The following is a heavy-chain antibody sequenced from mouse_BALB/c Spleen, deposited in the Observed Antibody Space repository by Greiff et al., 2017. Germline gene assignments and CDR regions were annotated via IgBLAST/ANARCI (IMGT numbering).Heavy chain of an antibody. J-gene: IGHJ1*01. CDR3: ARRWFHWYFDV. V-gene: IGHV5-12-1*01. Sequence: DVQLVESGGGLVKPGGSLKLSCAASGFAFSSYDMSWVRQTPEKRLEWVAYISSGGGSTYYPDTVKGRFTISRDNAKNTLYLQMSSLKSEDTAMYYCARRWFHWYFDVWGAGTTVTVSS. D-gene: IGHD2-3*01. CDR1: GFAFSSYD. CDR2: ISSGGGST.